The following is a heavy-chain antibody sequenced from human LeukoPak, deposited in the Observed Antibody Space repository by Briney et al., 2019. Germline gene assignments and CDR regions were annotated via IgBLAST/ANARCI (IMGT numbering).Heavy chain of an antibody. D-gene: IGHD6-13*01. Sequence: PGGSLRLSCAASGFTFSSYWMHWVRQAPGKGLVWVSRINSDGSSTIYADSVKGRFTVSRDNAKNTLYLQMNSLRAEDTAVYYCARAARGAAAGTVEFDYWGQGTLVTVSS. J-gene: IGHJ4*02. CDR2: INSDGSST. V-gene: IGHV3-74*01. CDR1: GFTFSSYW. CDR3: ARAARGAAAGTVEFDY.